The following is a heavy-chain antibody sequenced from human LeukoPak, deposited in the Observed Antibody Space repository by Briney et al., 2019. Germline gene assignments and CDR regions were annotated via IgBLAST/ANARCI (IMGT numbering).Heavy chain of an antibody. Sequence: GGSLRLSCAASGFMVSSNYMRWVRQAPGKGLEWVSVIYSGGSTYYADSVKGRFTISRDNSKNTLYLQMNSLRAEDTAVYYCASGSGSYRTPYYYMDVWGTGTTVTVSS. J-gene: IGHJ6*03. CDR2: IYSGGST. D-gene: IGHD3-10*01. CDR1: GFMVSSNY. V-gene: IGHV3-53*01. CDR3: ASGSGSYRTPYYYMDV.